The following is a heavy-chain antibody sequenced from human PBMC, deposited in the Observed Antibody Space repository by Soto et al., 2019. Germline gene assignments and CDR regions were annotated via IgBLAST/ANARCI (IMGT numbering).Heavy chain of an antibody. CDR1: GYTFTSYD. CDR2: MNPNSGNT. CDR3: ARAGAPYYDILTGYYRVFDP. D-gene: IGHD3-9*01. Sequence: ASVKVSCKASGYTFTSYDINWVRQATGQGLEWMGWMNPNSGNTGYAQKFQGRVTMTRNTSISTAYMELSSLRSEDTAVYYCARAGAPYYDILTGYYRVFDPWGQGTLVTVSS. J-gene: IGHJ5*02. V-gene: IGHV1-8*01.